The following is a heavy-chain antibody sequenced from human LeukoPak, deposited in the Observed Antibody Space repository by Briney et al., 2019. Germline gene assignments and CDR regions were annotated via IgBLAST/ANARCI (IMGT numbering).Heavy chain of an antibody. CDR2: ISSNGGST. CDR3: ARVPPPPSHSSGWFYYYYGMDV. D-gene: IGHD6-19*01. CDR1: GFTFSSYA. Sequence: GGSLRLSCAASGFTFSSYAMHWVRQAPGKGLEYVSAISSNGGSTYYANSVKGRFTISRDNSKNTLYLQMNSLRAEDTAVYYCARVPPPPSHSSGWFYYYYGMDVWGQGTTVTVSS. J-gene: IGHJ6*02. V-gene: IGHV3-64*01.